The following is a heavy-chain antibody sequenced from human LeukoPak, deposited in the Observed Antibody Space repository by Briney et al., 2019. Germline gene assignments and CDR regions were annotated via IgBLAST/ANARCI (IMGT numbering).Heavy chain of an antibody. D-gene: IGHD6-6*01. J-gene: IGHJ5*02. CDR1: GYTFTSYY. CDR3: ATLSITARPRWHWFDP. Sequence: ASVKVSCKASGYTFTSYYMHWVRQAPGQGLEWMGIINPSGGSTSYAQKFQGRVTMTRDMSTSTVYMELSSLRSEDTAVYYCATLSITARPRWHWFDPWGQGTLVTVSS. CDR2: INPSGGST. V-gene: IGHV1-46*01.